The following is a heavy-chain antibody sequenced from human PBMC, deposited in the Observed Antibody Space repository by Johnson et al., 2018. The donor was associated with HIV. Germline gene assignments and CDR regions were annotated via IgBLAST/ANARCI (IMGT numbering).Heavy chain of an antibody. CDR3: ATSMGATALAFDI. V-gene: IGHV3-7*01. CDR1: GFTFSSYG. CDR2: IKQDGSEK. Sequence: VQLVESGGGLVQPGGSLRLSCAASGFTFSSYGMHWVRQAPGKGLEWVANIKQDGSEKYYVDSVKGRFTISRDNSKNTLYLQMNSLRAEDTAGYYCATSMGATALAFDIWGQGTMVTVSS. J-gene: IGHJ3*02. D-gene: IGHD1-26*01.